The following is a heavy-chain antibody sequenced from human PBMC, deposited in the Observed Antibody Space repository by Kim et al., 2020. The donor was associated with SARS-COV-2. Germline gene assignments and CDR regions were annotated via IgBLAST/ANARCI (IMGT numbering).Heavy chain of an antibody. CDR1: GFTFSSYW. CDR3: ASSTSHGGSYLFDY. J-gene: IGHJ4*02. Sequence: GGSLRLSCAASGFTFSSYWMSWVRQAPGKGLEWVANIKQDGSEKYYVDSVKGRFTISRDNAKNSLYLQMNSLRAEDTAVYYCASSTSHGGSYLFDYWGQGTLVTVSS. V-gene: IGHV3-7*01. CDR2: IKQDGSEK. D-gene: IGHD1-26*01.